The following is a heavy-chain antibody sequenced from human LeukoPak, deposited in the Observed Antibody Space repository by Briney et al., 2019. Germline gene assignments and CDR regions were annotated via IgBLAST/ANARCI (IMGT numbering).Heavy chain of an antibody. CDR1: GFTFSSYS. CDR2: ISSSSSYI. V-gene: IGHV3-21*01. Sequence: GGSLRLSCAASGFTFSSYSMNWVRQAPGKGLEWVSSISSSSSYIYYADSVKGRFTISRDKSKNSLYLQMNGLRPEDTAVYYCARGPRYSFYWGQGTLVSVPS. D-gene: IGHD6-13*01. CDR3: ARGPRYSFY. J-gene: IGHJ4*02.